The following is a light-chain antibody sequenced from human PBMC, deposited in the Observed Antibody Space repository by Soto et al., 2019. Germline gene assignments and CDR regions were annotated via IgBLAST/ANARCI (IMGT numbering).Light chain of an antibody. CDR3: QQYGSSRT. CDR1: QSVSSSY. CDR2: GAS. V-gene: IGKV3-20*01. Sequence: ESVLTQSPGTLSLSPGERATLSCRASQSVSSSYLAWYQQKPGQAPRLLIYGASFRATGIPDRFSGSGSGTDFTLTISALEPEDFAVYYCQQYGSSRTFGQGPKVDIK. J-gene: IGKJ1*01.